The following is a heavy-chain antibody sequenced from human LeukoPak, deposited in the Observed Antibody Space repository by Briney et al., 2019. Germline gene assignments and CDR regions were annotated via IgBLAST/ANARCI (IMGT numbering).Heavy chain of an antibody. CDR2: IGIIGTVS. J-gene: IGHJ4*02. CDR1: GFDFSNYA. D-gene: IGHD2-2*01. CDR3: ARDVARRVGVDF. V-gene: IGHV3-48*02. Sequence: GGSLRLSCAASGFDFSNYAMNWVRQAPGKGLEWISYIGIIGTVSYYADSVKGRFTLSRDSAKNSLYLQMNSPRDEDTAVYYCARDVARRVGVDFWGQGTLVTVSS.